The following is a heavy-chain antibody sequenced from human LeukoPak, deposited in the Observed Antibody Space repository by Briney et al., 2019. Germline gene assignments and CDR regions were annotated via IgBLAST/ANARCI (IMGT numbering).Heavy chain of an antibody. Sequence: ASETLSLTCTVSGGSISSYYWSWLRQPVGKGLEWIGRIYTSGNTNYNPSLESRVTMSLDTSRNQFSLRLRSVTAADTAVYYCARDSGYDLNCFDPWGQGTLVTVSS. V-gene: IGHV4-4*07. D-gene: IGHD5-12*01. CDR2: IYTSGNT. J-gene: IGHJ5*02. CDR3: ARDSGYDLNCFDP. CDR1: GGSISSYY.